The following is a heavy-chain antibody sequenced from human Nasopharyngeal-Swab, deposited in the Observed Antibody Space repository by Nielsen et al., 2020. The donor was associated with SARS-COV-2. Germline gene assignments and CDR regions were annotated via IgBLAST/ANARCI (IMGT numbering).Heavy chain of an antibody. J-gene: IGHJ4*02. CDR3: AREMGYYGSGSYRPFDY. CDR2: INPSGGST. V-gene: IGHV1-46*01. D-gene: IGHD3-10*01. Sequence: ASVKVSCKASGYTFTSYYIHWVRQAPGQGLEWMGIINPSGGSTSYAQMFQGLVTMTRDTSTSTVYMELSSLRSEDTAVYYCAREMGYYGSGSYRPFDYWGQGTLVTVSS. CDR1: GYTFTSYY.